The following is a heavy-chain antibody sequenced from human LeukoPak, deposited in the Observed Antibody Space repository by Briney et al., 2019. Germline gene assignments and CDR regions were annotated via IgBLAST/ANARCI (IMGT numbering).Heavy chain of an antibody. Sequence: GASVKVSCKASGGTVSSYVISWVRQAPGQGLEWMGGVLPISGTAIYAQKWQGRVTITADESTSTAYMELRSLRSEDTAIYYCARAEDQGRYFDWLPGFAPWGQGTQVIVSS. D-gene: IGHD3-9*01. J-gene: IGHJ5*02. CDR1: GGTVSSYV. V-gene: IGHV1-69*13. CDR3: ARAEDQGRYFDWLPGFAP. CDR2: VLPISGTA.